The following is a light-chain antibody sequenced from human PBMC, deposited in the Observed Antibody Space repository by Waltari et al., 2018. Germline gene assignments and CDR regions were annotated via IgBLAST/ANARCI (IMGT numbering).Light chain of an antibody. CDR3: ITYTSTNTWV. J-gene: IGLJ3*02. CDR1: SSDVGGYNY. CDR2: DVS. V-gene: IGLV2-14*03. Sequence: QSALTQPASVSGSPGQSITISCTGTSSDVGGYNYVSWYQQHPGKAPKVMIYDVSNRPSGVSSRFSGSRSGNTASLTISGLQAEDEADYYCITYTSTNTWVFGGGTRLTVL.